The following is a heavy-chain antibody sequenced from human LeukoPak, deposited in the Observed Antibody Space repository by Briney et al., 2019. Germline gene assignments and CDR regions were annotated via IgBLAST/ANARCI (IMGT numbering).Heavy chain of an antibody. CDR1: GFTFSTNA. D-gene: IGHD6-19*01. CDR3: AKGKGSSGWSD. CDR2: ISDSGNT. V-gene: IGHV3-23*01. Sequence: GGSLRLSCAASGFTFSTNAMSWARQAPGRGLEWVSAISDSGNTYYADSVKGRFTISRDNSKNTLYLQMNSLRAEDTAVYHCAKGKGSSGWSDWGQGTLVTVSS. J-gene: IGHJ4*02.